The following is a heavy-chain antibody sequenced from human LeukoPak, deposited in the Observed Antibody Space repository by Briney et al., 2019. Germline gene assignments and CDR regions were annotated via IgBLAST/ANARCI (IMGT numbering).Heavy chain of an antibody. CDR1: GFTFSAYG. J-gene: IGHJ4*02. D-gene: IGHD6-13*01. CDR2: IWHDGSNK. Sequence: GGSLRLSCAASGFTFSAYGMHWVRQAPGKGLEWVALIWHDGSNKYYAASVKGRFTISRDNSKNSLYLQMNSLRADDTAVYYCARDRSSTWSLDYWGQGTLVTVSS. CDR3: ARDRSSTWSLDY. V-gene: IGHV3-30*02.